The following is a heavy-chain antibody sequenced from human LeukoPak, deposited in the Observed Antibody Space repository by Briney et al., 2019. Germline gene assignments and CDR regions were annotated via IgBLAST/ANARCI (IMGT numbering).Heavy chain of an antibody. CDR3: ARQLEGKVVISLDAFDI. Sequence: SETLSLTCTVSGGSISSGDYYWGWIRQPPGKGLEWIGTIYYSGSTYYNPSLKSRVTISVDTSMKQFSLKLSSVTAADTAVYYCARQLEGKVVISLDAFDIWGQGTSVTVSS. V-gene: IGHV4-39*01. CDR2: IYYSGST. CDR1: GGSISSGDYY. J-gene: IGHJ3*02. D-gene: IGHD2-21*01.